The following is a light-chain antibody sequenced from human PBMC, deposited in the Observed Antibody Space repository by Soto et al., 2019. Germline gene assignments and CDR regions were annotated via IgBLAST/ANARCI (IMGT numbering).Light chain of an antibody. V-gene: IGLV2-23*01. J-gene: IGLJ1*01. CDR3: CSYAGSSTYV. Sequence: QSALTQPASVSGSPGQSITISCTGTSSDVGSYNLVSWYQQHPGKAPKFMIYEATKRPSGVSNRFSGSRSGNTASLTISGLQAEDEADYYCCSYAGSSTYVFGTGTKVTVL. CDR2: EAT. CDR1: SSDVGSYNL.